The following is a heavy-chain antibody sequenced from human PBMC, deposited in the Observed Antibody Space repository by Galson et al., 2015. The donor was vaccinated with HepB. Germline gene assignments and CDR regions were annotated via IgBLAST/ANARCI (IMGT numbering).Heavy chain of an antibody. Sequence: SLRLSCAASTFIFSTYSMNWVRQAPGKGLEWVSYISSGTTTIYYADSVKGRFTISRDNAKMSLYLQMNGLRAEDTAVYYCAKDVTSSSVWYFDLWGRGTLVTVSS. CDR3: AKDVTSSSVWYFDL. J-gene: IGHJ2*01. CDR2: ISSGTTTI. D-gene: IGHD6-6*01. V-gene: IGHV3-48*04. CDR1: TFIFSTYS.